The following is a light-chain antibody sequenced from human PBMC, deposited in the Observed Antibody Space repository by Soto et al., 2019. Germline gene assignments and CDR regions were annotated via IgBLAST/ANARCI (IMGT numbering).Light chain of an antibody. CDR3: QHRSSWPRT. J-gene: IGKJ2*02. V-gene: IGKV3-11*01. CDR1: QSITNY. CDR2: DAS. Sequence: EIVLTQSPATLSLSPGERPTLCCRASQSITNYLAWYQHKPGQAPRLLIYDASNRATGIPARFSASGSGTDFTLTISSLEPEDFAVYYCQHRSSWPRTFGQGTKVDIK.